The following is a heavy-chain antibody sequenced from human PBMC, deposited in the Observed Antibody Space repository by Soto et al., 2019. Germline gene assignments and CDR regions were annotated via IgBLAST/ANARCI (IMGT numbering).Heavy chain of an antibody. J-gene: IGHJ6*02. CDR1: GGSISSGGYS. CDR3: ARAYCGGDCYSYYYYGMDV. Sequence: SETLPLTCTVSGGSISSGGYSWSWIRQPPGKGLEWIGYIYHSGSTYYNPSLKSRVTISVDRSKNQFSLKLSSVTAADTAVYYCARAYCGGDCYSYYYYGMDVWGQGTTVTV. D-gene: IGHD2-21*02. V-gene: IGHV4-30-2*01. CDR2: IYHSGST.